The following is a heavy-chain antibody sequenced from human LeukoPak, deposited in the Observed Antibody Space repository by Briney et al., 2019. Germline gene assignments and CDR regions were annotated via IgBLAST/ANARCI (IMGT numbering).Heavy chain of an antibody. CDR1: EGTFSSYG. Sequence: GSSVKVSCKPSEGTFSSYGISWVRQAPGQGLEWMGWISAYNGNTNYAQKLQGRVTMTTDTSTSTAYMELRSLRSDDTAVYYCARYVAVAGTGLVNYYYMDVWGKGTTVTVSS. CDR2: ISAYNGNT. D-gene: IGHD6-19*01. CDR3: ARYVAVAGTGLVNYYYMDV. V-gene: IGHV1-18*01. J-gene: IGHJ6*03.